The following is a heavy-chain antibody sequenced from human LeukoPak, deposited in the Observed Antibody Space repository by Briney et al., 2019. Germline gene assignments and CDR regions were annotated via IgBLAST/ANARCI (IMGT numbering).Heavy chain of an antibody. CDR1: GFTFSSYS. J-gene: IGHJ4*02. CDR2: ISSSSSYI. Sequence: SGGSLRLSCAASGFTFSSYSMNWVRQAPGKGLEWVSSISSSSSYIYYADSVKGRFTISRDNAKNSLYLQMNSLRAEDTAVYYCARARAGRLWFGEKYYFDYWGQGTLVTVSS. D-gene: IGHD3-10*01. V-gene: IGHV3-21*01. CDR3: ARARAGRLWFGEKYYFDY.